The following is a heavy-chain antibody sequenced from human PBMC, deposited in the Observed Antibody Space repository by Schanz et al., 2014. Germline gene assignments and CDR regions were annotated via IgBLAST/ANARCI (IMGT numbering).Heavy chain of an antibody. CDR1: GYTFTGYY. Sequence: QVQLLQSGAEVKKPGASVKVSCKASGYTFTGYYMHWVRQAPGQGLEWMGWINPNSGDRNYAQKFQGRVTMTRDTSISTAYMELSRLRSDDTAVYYCARDRAGASYYFNYWGQGTLVTVSS. V-gene: IGHV1-2*02. CDR2: INPNSGDR. D-gene: IGHD1-26*01. CDR3: ARDRAGASYYFNY. J-gene: IGHJ4*02.